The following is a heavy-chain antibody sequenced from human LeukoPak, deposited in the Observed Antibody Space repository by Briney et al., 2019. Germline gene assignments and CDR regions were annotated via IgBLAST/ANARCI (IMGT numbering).Heavy chain of an antibody. CDR1: GGSISSYY. CDR2: IYTSGST. D-gene: IGHD6-13*01. V-gene: IGHV4-4*07. J-gene: IGHJ4*02. Sequence: PSETLSLTCTVSGGSISSYYWSWIRQPAGEGLEWIGRIYTSGSTNYNPSLKSRVTISVDTSKNQFSLKLSSVTAADTAVYYCARAYDSSSWHYFDYWGQGTLVTVSS. CDR3: ARAYDSSSWHYFDY.